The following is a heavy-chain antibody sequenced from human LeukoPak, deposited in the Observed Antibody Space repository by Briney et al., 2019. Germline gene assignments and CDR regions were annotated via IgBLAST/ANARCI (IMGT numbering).Heavy chain of an antibody. CDR1: GFTFTNAW. CDR3: TTVGDYDILTGYPIDF. CDR2: IKSKADEGTT. Sequence: GGSLRLSCITSGFTFTNAWMSWVRQTPGEALEWVGRIKSKADEGTTDYAAPVKGRFTISRDDSKNTLYLQMNSLRTEDTAVYYCTTVGDYDILTGYPIDFWGQGTLVTVSS. V-gene: IGHV3-15*01. J-gene: IGHJ4*02. D-gene: IGHD3-9*01.